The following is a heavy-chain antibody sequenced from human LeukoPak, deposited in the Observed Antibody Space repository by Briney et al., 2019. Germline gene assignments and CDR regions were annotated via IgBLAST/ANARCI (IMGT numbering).Heavy chain of an antibody. CDR3: ARGGEDFDI. V-gene: IGHV4-61*01. CDR2: IFYSGST. D-gene: IGHD5-12*01. J-gene: IGHJ3*02. Sequence: PSETLSLTCTVSGGPIRSSYYYWSWIRQSPGKGLEWIGHIFYSGSTNYSPSLKSRVTISVDTSKNQFSLKLTSVTAADTAVYYCARGGEDFDIWGQGTMVTVSS. CDR1: GGPIRSSYYY.